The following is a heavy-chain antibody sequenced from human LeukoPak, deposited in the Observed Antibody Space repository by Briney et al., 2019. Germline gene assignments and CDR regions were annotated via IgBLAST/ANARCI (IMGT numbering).Heavy chain of an antibody. J-gene: IGHJ4*02. CDR1: GGSFSGYY. CDR3: AIPRGSGYYSRYYFDY. CDR2: INHSGST. Sequence: PSETLSLTCAVSGGSFSGYYWSWIRQPPGKGLEWIGEINHSGSTNYNPSLKSRVTISVDTSKNQFSLKLSSVTAADTAVYYCAIPRGSGYYSRYYFDYWGQGTLVTVSS. D-gene: IGHD3-22*01. V-gene: IGHV4-34*01.